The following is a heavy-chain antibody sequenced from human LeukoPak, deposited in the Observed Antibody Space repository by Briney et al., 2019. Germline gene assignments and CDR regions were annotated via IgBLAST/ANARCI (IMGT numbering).Heavy chain of an antibody. V-gene: IGHV3-30*02. D-gene: IGHD3-3*01. CDR2: VRYDQSAT. J-gene: IGHJ4*02. CDR3: VKDQGECPGSRCYLRFLEY. Sequence: GGSLRPSCAASGFNFSIYGMHWVRQAPGKGLEWVTFVRYDQSATVYADSVQGRFAISRGNSKNTVYLQMNSLRVEDTALYFCVKDQGECPGSRCYLRFLEYWGQGTPVIVSS. CDR1: GFNFSIYG.